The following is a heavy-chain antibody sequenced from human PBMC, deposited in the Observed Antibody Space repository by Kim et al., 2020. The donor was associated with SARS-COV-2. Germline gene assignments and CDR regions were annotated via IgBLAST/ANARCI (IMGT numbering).Heavy chain of an antibody. Sequence: SETLSLTCAVYGGSFSGHYWNWIRQPPGMGLEWIGEINHSGSTNYNPSLKSRVTLSVDTTKNQFSLNLSSLTAADTAVYYCARRAAGIDWWGQGTPVTVS. J-gene: IGHJ4*02. CDR2: INHSGST. CDR1: GGSFSGHY. CDR3: ARRAAGIDW. V-gene: IGHV4-34*01.